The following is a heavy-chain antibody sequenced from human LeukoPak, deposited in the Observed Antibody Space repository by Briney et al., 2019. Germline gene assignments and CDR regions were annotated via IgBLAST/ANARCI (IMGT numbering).Heavy chain of an antibody. Sequence: PSETLSLTCTVSGGSISSYYWSWIRQPPGKGLEWIGDIYYSGSTNYNPSLKSRVTISVDTSKNQFSLRLSSATAADTAVYYSARLASGSYGPLTPFDYWGQGTLVTASS. CDR3: ARLASGSYGPLTPFDY. D-gene: IGHD1-26*01. CDR2: IYYSGST. CDR1: GGSISSYY. J-gene: IGHJ4*02. V-gene: IGHV4-59*08.